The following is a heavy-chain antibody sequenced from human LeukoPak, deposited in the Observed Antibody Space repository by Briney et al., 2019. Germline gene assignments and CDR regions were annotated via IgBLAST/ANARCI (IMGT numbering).Heavy chain of an antibody. CDR3: VRDNPRCCGVVPANIDDY. J-gene: IGHJ4*02. Sequence: GGSLRLSCAASGFTFSRDSMNWVRQAPGKGLEWVSYVNGGGSPIYYADSVRGRFTISRDNAKNSLYLQMNSLRAEDTAVYYCVRDNPRCCGVVPANIDDYWGQGTLVTVSS. V-gene: IGHV3-48*01. CDR1: GFTFSRDS. CDR2: VNGGGSPI. D-gene: IGHD2-15*01.